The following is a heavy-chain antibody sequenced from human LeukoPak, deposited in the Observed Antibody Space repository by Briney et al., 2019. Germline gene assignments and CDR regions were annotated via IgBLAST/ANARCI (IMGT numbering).Heavy chain of an antibody. J-gene: IGHJ6*03. D-gene: IGHD2-15*01. CDR2: ISWNSGSI. Sequence: GGSLRLSCAASGFTFDDYAMHWVRQAPGEGLEWVSGISWNSGSIGYADSVKGRFTISRDSAKNSLYLQMNSLGAEDTALYYCAKDNAGSPTYYYYMDVWGKGTTVTISS. CDR1: GFTFDDYA. CDR3: AKDNAGSPTYYYYMDV. V-gene: IGHV3-9*01.